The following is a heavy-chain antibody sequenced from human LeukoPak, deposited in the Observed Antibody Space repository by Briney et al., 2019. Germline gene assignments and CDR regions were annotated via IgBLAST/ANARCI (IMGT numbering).Heavy chain of an antibody. CDR1: GYTLTELS. Sequence: ASVKVSCKVSGYTLTELSMHWVRQAPGKGLEWMGGFDPEDGERIYAQKFQGRVTMTEDTSTDTAYMELSSLRSEDTVVYYCATLGPTVWLQNWFDPWGQGTRVTVSS. CDR2: FDPEDGER. D-gene: IGHD3-22*01. CDR3: ATLGPTVWLQNWFDP. J-gene: IGHJ5*02. V-gene: IGHV1-24*01.